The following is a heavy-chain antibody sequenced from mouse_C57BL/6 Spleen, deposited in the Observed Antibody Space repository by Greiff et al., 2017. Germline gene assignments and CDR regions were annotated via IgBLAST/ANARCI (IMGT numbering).Heavy chain of an antibody. CDR3: ARSRYYGYRFAY. Sequence: EVQLQQSGPELVKPGASVKIPCKASGYTFTDYNKDWVKQSHGKSLEWIGDINPNNGGTIYNQKFKGKATLTVDKSSSTAYMELRSLTSEDTAVYYCARSRYYGYRFAYWGQGTLVTVSA. CDR1: GYTFTDYN. D-gene: IGHD2-2*01. V-gene: IGHV1-18*01. CDR2: INPNNGGT. J-gene: IGHJ3*01.